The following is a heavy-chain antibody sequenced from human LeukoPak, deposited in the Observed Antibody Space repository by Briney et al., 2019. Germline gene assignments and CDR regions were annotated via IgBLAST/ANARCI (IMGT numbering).Heavy chain of an antibody. CDR1: GGSISSYY. D-gene: IGHD3-3*01. V-gene: IGHV4-4*07. J-gene: IGHJ4*02. CDR3: ARGAIFGVVIKRMGDYFDY. CDR2: IYTSGST. Sequence: SETLSLTCTVSGGSISSYYWSWIRQPAGKGLEWIGRIYTSGSTNYNPSLKSRVTMSEDTSKNQFSLKLSSVTAADTAVYYCARGAIFGVVIKRMGDYFDYWGQGTLVTVSS.